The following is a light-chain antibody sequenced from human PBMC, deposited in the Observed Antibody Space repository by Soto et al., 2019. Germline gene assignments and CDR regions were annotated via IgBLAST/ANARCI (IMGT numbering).Light chain of an antibody. V-gene: IGKV3-20*01. Sequence: EIVLTQSPATLSLSPGDRATLSCRASQSVSSSYLAWYQQKPGQAPRLLIYGASSRATGIPDRFSGSGSGTDFTLTISRLEPEDFAVYYCQQWGTFGQGTKVDIK. CDR3: QQWGT. CDR2: GAS. J-gene: IGKJ1*01. CDR1: QSVSSSY.